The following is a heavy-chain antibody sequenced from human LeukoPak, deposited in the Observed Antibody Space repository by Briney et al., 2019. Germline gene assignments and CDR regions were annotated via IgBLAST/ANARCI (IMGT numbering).Heavy chain of an antibody. CDR1: GYSFTSYW. J-gene: IGHJ6*03. CDR2: IYPGDSDT. CDR3: ARRTTVVTPPYYYYYMDV. Sequence: GASLKISCKGSGYSFTSYWIGWVRQMPGKGLEWMGIIYPGDSDTRYSPSFQGQVTISADKSISTAYLQWSSLKASDTAMYYCARRTTVVTPPYYYYYMDVWGKGTTVTVSS. V-gene: IGHV5-51*01. D-gene: IGHD4-23*01.